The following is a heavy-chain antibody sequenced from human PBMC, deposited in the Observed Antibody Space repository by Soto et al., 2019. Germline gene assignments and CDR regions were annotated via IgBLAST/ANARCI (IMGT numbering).Heavy chain of an antibody. D-gene: IGHD6-13*01. J-gene: IGHJ4*02. CDR2: IYYSGSS. Sequence: QVQLQESGPGLVKTSETLSLTCTVSGGSIGNSYWSWIRQSPGKGLEWIGYIYYSGSSNYNPSLKSRFSISVYTSKNQFFLKLSSVTAADTAVYYCARHSSSWPIFDYWGQGTLVIVSS. CDR1: GGSIGNSY. V-gene: IGHV4-59*08. CDR3: ARHSSSWPIFDY.